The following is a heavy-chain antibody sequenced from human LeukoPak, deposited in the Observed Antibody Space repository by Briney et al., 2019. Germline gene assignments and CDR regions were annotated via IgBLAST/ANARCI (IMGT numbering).Heavy chain of an antibody. CDR2: ISGSSRHK. Sequence: PGGSLRLSCAASGFTLSSYAMSWVRQAPGKGLEWVSSISGSSRHKYYADSVKGRFTISRDNAKNSLYLQMNSLRAEDTAVYYCARTANFAAGYYIDYWGQGTLVTVSS. CDR3: ARTANFAAGYYIDY. D-gene: IGHD6-13*01. V-gene: IGHV3-21*01. CDR1: GFTLSSYA. J-gene: IGHJ4*02.